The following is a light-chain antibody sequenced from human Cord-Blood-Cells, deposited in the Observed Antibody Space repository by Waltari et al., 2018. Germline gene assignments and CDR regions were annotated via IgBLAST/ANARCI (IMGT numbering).Light chain of an antibody. Sequence: QSALTQPASVSGSPGQSITISCTGTSSDVGSYNLVSWYQQHPGKAPKLMIYEGSKRPSGVSHCFAGSKSGNTASLTISGLQAEDEADYYCCSYAGSSLWVFGGGTKLTVL. V-gene: IGLV2-23*01. CDR2: EGS. J-gene: IGLJ3*02. CDR3: CSYAGSSLWV. CDR1: SSDVGSYNL.